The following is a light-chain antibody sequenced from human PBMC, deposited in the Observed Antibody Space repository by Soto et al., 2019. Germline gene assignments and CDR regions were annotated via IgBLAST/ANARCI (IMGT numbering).Light chain of an antibody. CDR1: KSIDRW. V-gene: IGKV1-5*01. CDR3: QHYISYGT. CDR2: HAS. Sequence: QLTLSPSTQPASGGDRVAITFRASKSIDRWLAWNQQKPGKAPKIMIYHASSLETGVPSRFSGSGSGTEFTLTITSVQPDDFATYYCQHYISYGTFGQVTKVDI. J-gene: IGKJ1*01.